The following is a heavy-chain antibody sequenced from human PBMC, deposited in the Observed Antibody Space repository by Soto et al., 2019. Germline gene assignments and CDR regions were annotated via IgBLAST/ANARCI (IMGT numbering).Heavy chain of an antibody. D-gene: IGHD6-19*01. CDR2: IFTSGST. V-gene: IGHV4-4*07. CDR3: ARDSPEVAGTIDY. J-gene: IGHJ4*02. Sequence: PSETLSLTCTVSGGSISSSYWSWIRQPAGKGLEWIGRIFTSGSTNYNPSLKSRLTMSVDTSKNQFSLKLSSVTAADTALYYCARDSPEVAGTIDYWGQGTLVTVSS. CDR1: GGSISSSY.